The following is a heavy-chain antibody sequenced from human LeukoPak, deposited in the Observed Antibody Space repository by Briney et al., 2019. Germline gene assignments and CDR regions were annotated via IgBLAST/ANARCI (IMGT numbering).Heavy chain of an antibody. V-gene: IGHV1-2*02. CDR2: INPNSGGT. J-gene: IGHJ4*02. D-gene: IGHD3-10*01. Sequence: ASVKVPCKASGYTFTGYYMHWVRQAPGQGLEWMGWINPNSGGTNYAQKFQGRVTMTRDTSISTAYMELSRLRSEDTAVYYCATDQGRFGDPSFDYWGQGTLVTVSS. CDR3: ATDQGRFGDPSFDY. CDR1: GYTFTGYY.